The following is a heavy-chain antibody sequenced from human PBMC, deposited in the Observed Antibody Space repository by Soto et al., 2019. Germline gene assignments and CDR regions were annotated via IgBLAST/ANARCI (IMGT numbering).Heavy chain of an antibody. V-gene: IGHV3-30*18. CDR3: AKEIAVADQFDY. CDR2: TSNDGSNK. J-gene: IGHJ4*02. D-gene: IGHD6-19*01. CDR1: GFTFSSYG. Sequence: GGSLRLSCAASGFTFSSYGIHWVRQAPGKGLEWVAVTSNDGSNKYYADSVKGRFTISRDNSKNTLYLQMNSLRTEDTAVYYCAKEIAVADQFDYWGQGTLVTVSS.